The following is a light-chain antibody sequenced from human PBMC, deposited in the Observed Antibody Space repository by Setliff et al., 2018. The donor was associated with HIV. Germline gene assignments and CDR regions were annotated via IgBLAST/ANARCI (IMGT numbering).Light chain of an antibody. J-gene: IGLJ2*01. CDR2: NND. Sequence: VLTQPPSAYGTHGQKVTIPCSGSVSNIGRNSVFWYQQLPGTAPKLLMYNNDQRPSGVPDRFSGSKSGTSASLAIADLRSGDEADYYCATSDDSLSAVVFGGGTNVTVL. V-gene: IGLV1-47*02. CDR1: VSNIGRNS. CDR3: ATSDDSLSAVV.